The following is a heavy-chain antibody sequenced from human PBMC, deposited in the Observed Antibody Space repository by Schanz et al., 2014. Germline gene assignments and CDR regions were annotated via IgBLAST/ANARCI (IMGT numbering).Heavy chain of an antibody. D-gene: IGHD2-21*01. V-gene: IGHV3-30*03. CDR2: ISFDGRNT. CDR3: AREDCSATSCYFRY. J-gene: IGHJ4*02. CDR1: GITLSGYG. Sequence: VQLLESGGGLVQPGGSLRLSCAASGITLSGYGLHWVRQAPGKGLEWVGFISFDGRNTGYAHSVKGRFTISRDNSNNTVYLQMNTLRAEDTAVYYCAREDCSATSCYFRYWGQGTLVTVSS.